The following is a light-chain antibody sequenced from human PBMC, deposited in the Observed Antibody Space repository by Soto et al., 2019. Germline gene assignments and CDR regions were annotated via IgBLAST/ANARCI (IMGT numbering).Light chain of an antibody. V-gene: IGKV1-39*01. J-gene: IGKJ5*01. Sequence: DIQMTQSPSSLSASVGDRVTISCRASQTIGSYLNWYQQEPGKAPKLLIYAASTLQSGVPSRFSGSGSGTQFTLTVSSLQPEDFATYYCQHSYSSPITFGQGTRLEIK. CDR2: AAS. CDR3: QHSYSSPIT. CDR1: QTIGSY.